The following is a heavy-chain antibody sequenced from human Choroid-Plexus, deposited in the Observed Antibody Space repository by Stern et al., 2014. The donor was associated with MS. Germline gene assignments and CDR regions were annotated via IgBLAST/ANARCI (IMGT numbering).Heavy chain of an antibody. J-gene: IGHJ4*01. Sequence: QLQLQESDSRLVKPSQTLSLTCAVSGGSVGSGGYSWNWIRQPAGKGLEXIGNIYFTGTTYNNPSFQSRVTISVDRSKSQFYLNLSSLTAADTAVYYCARGHCSGGTCYFDSWGQGTLVTVSS. D-gene: IGHD2-15*01. V-gene: IGHV4-30-2*01. CDR2: IYFTGTT. CDR3: ARGHCSGGTCYFDS. CDR1: GGSVGSGGYS.